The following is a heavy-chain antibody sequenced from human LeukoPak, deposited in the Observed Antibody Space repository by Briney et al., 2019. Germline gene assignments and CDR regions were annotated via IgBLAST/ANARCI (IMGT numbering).Heavy chain of an antibody. V-gene: IGHV4-59*01. J-gene: IGHJ4*02. Sequence: PSETLSLTCTVSGGSISSYYWSWIRQPPGKGLEWIGYIYYSGSTNYNPSLKSRVTISVDTSKNQFSLKLSSVTAADTAVYYCARGTYLFDYWGQGTLVTVSS. CDR3: ARGTYLFDY. CDR1: GGSISSYY. D-gene: IGHD2/OR15-2a*01. CDR2: IYYSGST.